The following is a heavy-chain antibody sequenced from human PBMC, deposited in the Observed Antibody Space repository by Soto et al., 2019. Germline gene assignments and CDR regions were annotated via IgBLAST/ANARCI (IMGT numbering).Heavy chain of an antibody. V-gene: IGHV3-72*01. D-gene: IGHD5-12*01. CDR2: TRNKANSYTT. J-gene: IGHJ4*02. CDR1: GFTFSDHY. Sequence: GGSLRLSCAASGFTFSDHYMDWVRQAPGKGLEWVGRTRNKANSYTTEYAASVKGRFTISRDDSKNSLYLQMNSLKTEDTAVYYCARVKYSGYAFDYWGQGTLVTVSS. CDR3: ARVKYSGYAFDY.